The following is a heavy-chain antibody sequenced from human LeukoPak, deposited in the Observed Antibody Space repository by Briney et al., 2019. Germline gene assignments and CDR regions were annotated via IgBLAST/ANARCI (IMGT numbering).Heavy chain of an antibody. D-gene: IGHD1-26*01. V-gene: IGHV1-2*02. Sequence: EASVTLSFKSSGYTFTCYYMHLVRQAPGQGLEWMGFINPNSGGTNYAQKFTGRVTMTRDTSISTAYMEMSRLRSDDTAVYYCARAIVAATIFDYWGQGTLVTVSS. CDR3: ARAIVAATIFDY. J-gene: IGHJ4*02. CDR1: GYTFTCYY. CDR2: INPNSGGT.